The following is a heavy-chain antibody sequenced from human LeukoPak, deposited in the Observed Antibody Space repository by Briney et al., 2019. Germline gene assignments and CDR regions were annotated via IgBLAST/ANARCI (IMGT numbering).Heavy chain of an antibody. CDR1: GFIFRDYA. D-gene: IGHD3-22*01. J-gene: IGHJ5*01. CDR3: ARESESSGWYDF. CDR2: ISGDGGST. V-gene: IGHV3-43*02. Sequence: PGGSLRLSCAAPGFIFRDYAIHWVRQPPGKGLEWVSLISGDGGSTFYADSVKGRFTISRDNSKNSLYLQMSSLRIEDTALYYCARESESSGWYDFWGQGTLVTVSS.